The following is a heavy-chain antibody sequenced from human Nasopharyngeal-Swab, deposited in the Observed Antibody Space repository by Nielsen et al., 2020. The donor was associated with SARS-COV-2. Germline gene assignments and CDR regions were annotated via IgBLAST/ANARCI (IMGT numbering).Heavy chain of an antibody. Sequence: SETLSLTCTVSGGSISSSSYYWGWIRQPPGKGLEWIGSIYYSGSTYYNPSLKSRVTISVDTSKNQFSLKLSSVTAADTAVYYCAGVIVVVNLDAFDIWGQGTMVTVSS. D-gene: IGHD2-21*01. V-gene: IGHV4-39*01. CDR2: IYYSGST. CDR1: GGSISSSSYY. J-gene: IGHJ3*02. CDR3: AGVIVVVNLDAFDI.